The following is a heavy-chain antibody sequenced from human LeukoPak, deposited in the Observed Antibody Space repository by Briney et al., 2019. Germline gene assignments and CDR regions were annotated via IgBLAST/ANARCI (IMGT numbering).Heavy chain of an antibody. Sequence: ASVKVSCKASGGTFSSYAISWVRQAPGQGLEWMGGIIPIFGTANYAQKFQGRVTITTDESTSTAYMELSSLRSEDTAVYYRARVRGYCTNGVCYRGFDPWGQGTLVTVSS. D-gene: IGHD2-8*01. CDR2: IIPIFGTA. J-gene: IGHJ5*02. CDR3: ARVRGYCTNGVCYRGFDP. CDR1: GGTFSSYA. V-gene: IGHV1-69*05.